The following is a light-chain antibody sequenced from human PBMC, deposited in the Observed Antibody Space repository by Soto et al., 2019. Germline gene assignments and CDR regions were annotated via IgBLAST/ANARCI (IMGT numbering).Light chain of an antibody. Sequence: EIVMTQSPATLSVSPGERATLSCRASQIVSSDLAWYQQKPGQAPRLLIYDASTKATGIPARFSGSGSGTEFTLTISSLYSEDFAVYYYEQYNNWPPGAFGQGTKVEIK. CDR2: DAS. J-gene: IGKJ1*01. CDR3: EQYNNWPPGA. CDR1: QIVSSD. V-gene: IGKV3-15*01.